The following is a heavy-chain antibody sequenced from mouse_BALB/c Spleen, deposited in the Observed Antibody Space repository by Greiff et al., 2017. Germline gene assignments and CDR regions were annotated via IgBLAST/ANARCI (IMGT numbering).Heavy chain of an antibody. V-gene: IGHV1-4*01. CDR3: ARGRDPFDY. J-gene: IGHJ2*01. Sequence: QVQLKESGAELARPGASVKMSCKASGYTFTSYWMHWVKQRPGQGLEWIGYINPSTGYTEYNQKFKDKATLTADKSSSTAYMQLSSLTSEDSAVYYCARGRDPFDYWGQGTTLTVSS. CDR2: INPSTGYT. CDR1: GYTFTSYW.